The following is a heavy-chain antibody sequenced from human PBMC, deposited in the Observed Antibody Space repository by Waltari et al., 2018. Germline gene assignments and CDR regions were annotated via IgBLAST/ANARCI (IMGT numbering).Heavy chain of an antibody. J-gene: IGHJ3*02. CDR1: GSPFSIYR. V-gene: IGHV3-21*01. Sequence: EVQLVESGGGLVKPGGSLRLSCAAPGSPFSIYRMNWVRQGPGKGLDWVSSISSGSNYIYYADSLKGRFTISRDNAKNSLYLQVKSLRADDTAVYYCARETDQAFDIWGQGTMVTVSS. CDR2: ISSGSNYI. D-gene: IGHD2-2*01. CDR3: ARETDQAFDI.